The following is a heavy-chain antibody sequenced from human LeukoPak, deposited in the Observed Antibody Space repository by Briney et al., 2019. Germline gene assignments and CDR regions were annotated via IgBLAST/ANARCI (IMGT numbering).Heavy chain of an antibody. V-gene: IGHV1-69*13. CDR3: AREGGTRPFDY. J-gene: IGHJ4*02. CDR2: IIPIFGTA. D-gene: IGHD3-16*01. CDR1: GGTFSSYA. Sequence: ASVKVSCKASGGTFSSYAISWVRQAPGQGLEWMGGIIPIFGTAKYAQKFQGRVTITADESTSTAYMERSSLRSEDTAVYYCAREGGTRPFDYWGQGTLVTVSS.